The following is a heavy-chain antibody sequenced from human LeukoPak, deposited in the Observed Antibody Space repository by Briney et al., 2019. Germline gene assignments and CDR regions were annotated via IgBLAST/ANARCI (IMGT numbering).Heavy chain of an antibody. CDR2: IKGDGSDT. J-gene: IGHJ4*02. D-gene: IGHD6-19*01. V-gene: IGHV3-74*01. CDR1: GFTLSSYW. CDR3: ARGYSSGLHFDY. Sequence: GGYLRLSCAASGFTLSSYWMHWVRQVPGKGLVWVSRIKGDGSDTRYADSVKGRFTISRDNAKNTLYLQMNSLRAEDTAVYYCARGYSSGLHFDYWGQGTLATVSS.